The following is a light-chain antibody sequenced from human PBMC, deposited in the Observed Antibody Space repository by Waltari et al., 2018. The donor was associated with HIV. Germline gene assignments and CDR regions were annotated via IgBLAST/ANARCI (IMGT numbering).Light chain of an antibody. CDR3: HVWESSSDEYV. V-gene: IGLV3-21*02. CDR1: NVESKS. Sequence: SYVLTQPASVSVAPGPTANVTCGGDNVESKSVHWYQQRAGKAPILVLYDDTDRPSGIPERFSGSNFGNTATLTISRVEAGDEGDYYCHVWESSSDEYVFGTGTKVTV. J-gene: IGLJ1*01. CDR2: DDT.